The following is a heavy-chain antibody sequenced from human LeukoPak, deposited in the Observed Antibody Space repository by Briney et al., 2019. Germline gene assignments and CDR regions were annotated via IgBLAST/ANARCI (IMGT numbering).Heavy chain of an antibody. D-gene: IGHD1-26*01. Sequence: GGSLRLSCAASGLTFNSYGMSWVRQAPGKGLEWVSGISGSGGSTYYVDSVRGRFIISRDNSKNTLYLQMNSLRAEDTALYYCAKDLYVGATWAFYYYYYMDVWGKGTTVTISS. CDR1: GLTFNSYG. CDR2: ISGSGGST. CDR3: AKDLYVGATWAFYYYYYMDV. V-gene: IGHV3-23*01. J-gene: IGHJ6*03.